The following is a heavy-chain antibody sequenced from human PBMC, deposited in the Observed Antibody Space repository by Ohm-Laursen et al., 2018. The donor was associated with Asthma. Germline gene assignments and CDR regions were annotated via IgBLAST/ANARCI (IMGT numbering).Heavy chain of an antibody. CDR1: GFTFSSYA. CDR3: ARIGPEWELPGREYSVHH. D-gene: IGHD1-26*01. CDR2: ISYDGSNK. J-gene: IGHJ1*01. V-gene: IGHV3-30-3*01. Sequence: SLRLSCTASGFTFSSYAMHWVRQAPGKGLEWVAVISYDGSNKYYADSVKGRFTTSRDNANDLVYLQMHDLRAEDTALYYCARIGPEWELPGREYSVHHWGQGTPVTVSS.